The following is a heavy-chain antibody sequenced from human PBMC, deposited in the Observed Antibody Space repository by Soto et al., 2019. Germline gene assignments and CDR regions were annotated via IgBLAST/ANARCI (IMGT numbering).Heavy chain of an antibody. V-gene: IGHV1-46*01. CDR2: INPSGGST. J-gene: IGHJ4*02. CDR3: ARDLGELQGPNYFDY. Sequence: ASVKVSCTASGYTFTSYYMHWVRQAPGQGLEWMGIINPSGGSTSYAQKFQGRVTMTRDTSTSTVYMELSSLRSEDTAVYYCARDLGELQGPNYFDYWGQGTLVTVSS. D-gene: IGHD1-26*01. CDR1: GYTFTSYY.